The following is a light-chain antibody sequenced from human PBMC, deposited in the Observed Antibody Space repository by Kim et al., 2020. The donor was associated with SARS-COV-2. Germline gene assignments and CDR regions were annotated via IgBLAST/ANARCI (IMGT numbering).Light chain of an antibody. Sequence: QSALTQPASVYGSPGQSITIACTGTSSDVGSYNYVSWYQQHPGKAPTLMIYDVSNRHSGVSNRFTGSKSGNTASLTISGLQADDEADYYCSSYTSSSTLVVFGGVTQLTVL. V-gene: IGLV2-14*03. CDR1: SSDVGSYNY. CDR3: SSYTSSSTLVV. J-gene: IGLJ2*01. CDR2: DVS.